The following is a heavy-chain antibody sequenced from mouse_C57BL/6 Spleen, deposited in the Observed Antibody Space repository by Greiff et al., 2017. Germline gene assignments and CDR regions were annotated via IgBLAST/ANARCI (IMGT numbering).Heavy chain of an antibody. D-gene: IGHD1-1*01. CDR2: INPSNGGT. CDR1: GYTFTSYW. CDR3: ASRPLIATVVATDAMDY. J-gene: IGHJ4*01. V-gene: IGHV1-53*01. Sequence: QVQLQQPGTELVKPGASVKLSCKASGYTFTSYWMHWVKQRPGQGLEWIGNINPSNGGTNYNEKFKSKATLTVAKSSSPAYMQLSSLTSEDSAVYYCASRPLIATVVATDAMDYWGQGTSVTVSS.